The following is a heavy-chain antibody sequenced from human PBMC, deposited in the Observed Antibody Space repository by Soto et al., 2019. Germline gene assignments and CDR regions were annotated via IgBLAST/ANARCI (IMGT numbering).Heavy chain of an antibody. D-gene: IGHD6-19*01. CDR3: ARSVAVPGAHIDY. J-gene: IGHJ4*02. Sequence: PSETLSLTCTVSGDSISGGGFSWSWIRQSPGKGLEWLGYIYYSGSTNYNPSLRSRVSISVDTAKNQFSLRLSSVTAADTAVYFCARSVAVPGAHIDYWGQGTQVTVSS. V-gene: IGHV4-61*08. CDR1: GDSISGGGFS. CDR2: IYYSGST.